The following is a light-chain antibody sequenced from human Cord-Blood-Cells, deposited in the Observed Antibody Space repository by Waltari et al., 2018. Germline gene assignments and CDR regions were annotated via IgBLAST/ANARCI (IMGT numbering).Light chain of an antibody. CDR2: DVS. CDR3: SSYTSSSTYWV. V-gene: IGLV2-14*01. CDR1: SSDVGGYNY. Sequence: QSALTQPASVSGSPGQSITISCTGTSSDVGGYNYVPWYQQHPGKAPTLMIYDVSKRPSGVSNRFSGSKSGNTASLTISGLQAEDEADYYCSSYTSSSTYWVFGGGTKLTVL. J-gene: IGLJ3*02.